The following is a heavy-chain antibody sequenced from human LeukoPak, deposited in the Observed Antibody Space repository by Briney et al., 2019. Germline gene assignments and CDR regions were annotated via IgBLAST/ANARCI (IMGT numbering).Heavy chain of an antibody. CDR2: ISGSGGST. D-gene: IGHD1-26*01. CDR1: GFTFSNYA. J-gene: IGHJ4*02. CDR3: AKDLAGSGSYSFDY. Sequence: PGGSLRLSCAASGFTFSNYAMNWVRQAPGRALEWVSAISGSGGSTYYADSVKGRFTISRDNSKNTLYLQMNSLRAEDTAVYYCAKDLAGSGSYSFDYWGQGTLVTVSS. V-gene: IGHV3-23*01.